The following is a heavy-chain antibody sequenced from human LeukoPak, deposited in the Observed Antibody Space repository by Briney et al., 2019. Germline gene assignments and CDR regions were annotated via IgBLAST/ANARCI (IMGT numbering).Heavy chain of an antibody. V-gene: IGHV3-23*01. J-gene: IGHJ3*02. Sequence: GGSLRLSCAASGFTFSSYAMSWVRQAPGKGLEWVSAISGSGGSTYYADSVKGRFTISRDNSKNTLYLQMNSLRAKDTAVYYCAKGGGIAVAGMVAFDIWGQGTMVTVSS. CDR3: AKGGGIAVAGMVAFDI. D-gene: IGHD6-19*01. CDR2: ISGSGGST. CDR1: GFTFSSYA.